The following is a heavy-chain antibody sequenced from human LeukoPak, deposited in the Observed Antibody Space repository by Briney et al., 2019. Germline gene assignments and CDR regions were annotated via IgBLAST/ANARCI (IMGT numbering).Heavy chain of an antibody. D-gene: IGHD3-22*01. CDR1: GFTFSSYW. V-gene: IGHV3-7*01. CDR2: IQQDGSEK. CDR3: ARDPLNDYYDSSGYYYRFDY. Sequence: GGSLRLSCAASGFTFSSYWMSWVRQAPGKGLEWVASIQQDGSEKYYVDSVKGRFTISRDNAKNSLYLQMDSLRAEDTAVYYCARDPLNDYYDSSGYYYRFDYWGQGTLVTVSS. J-gene: IGHJ4*02.